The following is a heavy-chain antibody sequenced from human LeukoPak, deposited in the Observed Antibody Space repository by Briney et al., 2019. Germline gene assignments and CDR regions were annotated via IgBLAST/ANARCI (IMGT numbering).Heavy chain of an antibody. V-gene: IGHV3-30*02. CDR2: IRYDGSSK. J-gene: IGHJ4*02. D-gene: IGHD3-10*01. Sequence: GGSLRLSCGASGFTFSTYGMHWVRQAPGKGLEWVAFIRYDGSSKLHADSVKGRFTISRDNPKKTLYLQMNNLIDEDTAVYYCASVLYASGSHAPYYFDLWGQGTLVTVCS. CDR3: ASVLYASGSHAPYYFDL. CDR1: GFTFSTYG.